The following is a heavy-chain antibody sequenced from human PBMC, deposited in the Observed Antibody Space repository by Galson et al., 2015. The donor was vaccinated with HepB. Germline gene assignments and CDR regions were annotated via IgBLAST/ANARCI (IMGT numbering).Heavy chain of an antibody. J-gene: IGHJ3*02. CDR3: ARDPPYCSGGSCSDAFDI. D-gene: IGHD2-15*01. CDR1: GGTFGSYA. V-gene: IGHV1-69*01. CDR2: IIPIFGTA. Sequence: SCKASGGTFGSYAISWVRQAPGQGLEWMGGIIPIFGTANYAQKFQGRVTITADESTSTAYMELSSLRYEDTAVYYCARDPPYCSGGSCSDAFDIWGQGTMVTVSS.